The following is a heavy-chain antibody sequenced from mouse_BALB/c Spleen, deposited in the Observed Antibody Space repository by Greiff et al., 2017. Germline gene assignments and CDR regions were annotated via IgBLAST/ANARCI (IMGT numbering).Heavy chain of an antibody. V-gene: IGHV3-2*02. D-gene: IGHD2-14*01. Sequence: DVKLQESGPGLVKPSQSLSLTCTVTGYSITSDYAWNWIRQFPGNKLEWMGYISYSGSTSYNPSLKSRISITRDTSKNQFFLQLNSVTTEDTATYYCARDRYDGYWYFDVWGAGTTVTVSS. CDR3: ARDRYDGYWYFDV. CDR1: GYSITSDYA. J-gene: IGHJ1*01. CDR2: ISYSGST.